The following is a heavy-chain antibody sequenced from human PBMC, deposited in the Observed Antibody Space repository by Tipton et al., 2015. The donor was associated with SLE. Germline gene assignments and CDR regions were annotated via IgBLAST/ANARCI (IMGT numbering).Heavy chain of an antibody. CDR3: ARGPLLDL. CDR1: GGSISSHY. J-gene: IGHJ2*01. CDR2: IYYSGST. V-gene: IGHV4-59*11. Sequence: TLSLTCTVSGGSISSHYWSWIRQPPGKGLEWIGYIYYSGSTNYNSSLKSRVTISVDTSKNQFSLKLSSVTAADTAVYYCARGPLLDLWGRGTLVTVSS. D-gene: IGHD5/OR15-5a*01.